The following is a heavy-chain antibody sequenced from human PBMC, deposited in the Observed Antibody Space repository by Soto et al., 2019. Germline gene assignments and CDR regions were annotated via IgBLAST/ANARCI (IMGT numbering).Heavy chain of an antibody. CDR2: ISAYNGNT. CDR1: GYTFTSYG. Sequence: QVQLVQSGAEVKKPGASVKVSCKASGYTFTSYGISWVRQAPGQGLEWMGWISAYNGNTNHAQKLQGRVTMTTDTSTSTAYMELRSLRSDDTAVYYCAQTPLRLDGPLGYFDYWGQGPLVTVSS. D-gene: IGHD3-16*01. V-gene: IGHV1-18*01. J-gene: IGHJ4*02. CDR3: AQTPLRLDGPLGYFDY.